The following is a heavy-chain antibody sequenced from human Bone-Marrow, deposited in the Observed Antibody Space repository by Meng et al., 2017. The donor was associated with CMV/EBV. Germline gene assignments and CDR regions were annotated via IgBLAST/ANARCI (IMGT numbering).Heavy chain of an antibody. CDR3: ARDQDIVVVPAAISHYYYYGMDV. J-gene: IGHJ6*02. V-gene: IGHV1-69*10. CDR2: IIPILGIA. Sequence: SVKVSCKASGGTFSSYAISWVRQAPGQGLEWMGGIIPILGIANYAQKLQGRVTMTTDTSTSTAYMELRSLRSDDTAVYYCARDQDIVVVPAAISHYYYYGMDVWGQGTTVTGSS. CDR1: GGTFSSYA. D-gene: IGHD2-2*02.